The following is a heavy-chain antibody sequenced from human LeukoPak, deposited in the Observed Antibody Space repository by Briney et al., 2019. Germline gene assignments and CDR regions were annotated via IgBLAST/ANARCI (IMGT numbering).Heavy chain of an antibody. Sequence: GSLRLSCAASGFTVSPNYMNWVRQAPGKGLEWVSVIYTDDATYYADSVKGRFTISRDHSKNTLYLQMNSLRDEDTAVYYCAIGSSSSAPDYWGQGTLVTVSS. CDR3: AIGSSSSAPDY. J-gene: IGHJ4*02. V-gene: IGHV3-53*01. CDR2: IYTDDAT. CDR1: GFTVSPNY. D-gene: IGHD6-6*01.